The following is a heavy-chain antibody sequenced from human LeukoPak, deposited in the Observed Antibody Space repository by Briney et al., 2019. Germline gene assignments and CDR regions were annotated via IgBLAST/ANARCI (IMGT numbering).Heavy chain of an antibody. Sequence: GGALRLSPAASGVTFSSYGMHWVRQAPGKGLERVALISYDGSNKYSADSVKGPFTISRDNSKNTLYLQMNSLRGEETAVYYCAKVGCSGGSCYSSDAFDIWGQGTMVTVSS. J-gene: IGHJ3*02. CDR3: AKVGCSGGSCYSSDAFDI. V-gene: IGHV3-30*18. CDR1: GVTFSSYG. D-gene: IGHD2-15*01. CDR2: ISYDGSNK.